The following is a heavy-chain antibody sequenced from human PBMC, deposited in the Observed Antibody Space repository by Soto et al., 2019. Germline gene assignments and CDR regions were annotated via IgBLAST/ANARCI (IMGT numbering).Heavy chain of an antibody. Sequence: PSETLSLTCTVSGGSISSYYWSWIRQPPGKGLEWIGYIYYSGSTNYNPSLKSRVTTSVDTSKNQFSLKLSSVTAADTAVYYCARHYYDSSGLDYWGQGTLVTGS. CDR2: IYYSGST. J-gene: IGHJ4*02. CDR1: GGSISSYY. D-gene: IGHD3-22*01. CDR3: ARHYYDSSGLDY. V-gene: IGHV4-59*01.